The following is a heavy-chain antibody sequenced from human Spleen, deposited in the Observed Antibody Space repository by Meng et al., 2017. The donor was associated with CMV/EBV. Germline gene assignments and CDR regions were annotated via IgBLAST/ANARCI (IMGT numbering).Heavy chain of an antibody. D-gene: IGHD5-12*01. CDR2: IYYSGST. CDR1: GGSISSSNYY. J-gene: IGHJ4*02. CDR3: ARFRYSGNTGY. V-gene: IGHV4-39*01. Sequence: TVSGGSISSSNYYWGWIRQPPGKGLEWIGSIYYSGSTYYNPSLKSRVTISVDTSKNQFSLKLSSVTAADTAVYYCARFRYSGNTGYWGQGTLVTVSS.